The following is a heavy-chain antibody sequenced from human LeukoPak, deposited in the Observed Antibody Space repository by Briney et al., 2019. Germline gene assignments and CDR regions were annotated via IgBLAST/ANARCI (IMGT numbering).Heavy chain of an antibody. V-gene: IGHV3-30-3*01. Sequence: GRSLRLSCAASGFTFSSYAMHWVRQAPGKGLEWVAVISYDGSNKYYADSVKGRFTISRDNSKNTLYLQMNSLRAEDTAVYYCARDGERYYGSGSYYNDYWGQGTLVTVSS. J-gene: IGHJ4*02. D-gene: IGHD3-10*01. CDR2: ISYDGSNK. CDR1: GFTFSSYA. CDR3: ARDGERYYGSGSYYNDY.